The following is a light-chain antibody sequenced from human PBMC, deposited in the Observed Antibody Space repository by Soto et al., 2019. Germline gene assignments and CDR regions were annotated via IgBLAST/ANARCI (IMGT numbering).Light chain of an antibody. J-gene: IGKJ1*01. CDR3: QQYNSFSKT. Sequence: DIQMTQSPSSLSASVGGRVTITCRASQSISSNLNWYQQKPGKAPKLLIYAASTLETGVPSRFSGSGFGAEFTLTIASLQPDDSATYYCQQYNSFSKTFGRGTKVDI. CDR2: AAS. CDR1: QSISSN. V-gene: IGKV1-5*01.